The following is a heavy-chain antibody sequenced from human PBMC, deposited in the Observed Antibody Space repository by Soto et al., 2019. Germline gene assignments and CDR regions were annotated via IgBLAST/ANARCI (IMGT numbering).Heavy chain of an antibody. V-gene: IGHV1-3*01. J-gene: IGHJ6*02. Sequence: ASVKVSCKASGYTFTSYAMHWVRQAPGQRLEWMGWINAGNGNTKYSQKFQGRVTITRDTSASTAYMELSSLRSEDTAVYYCATGSGQKDDYYYYVMDVCGQGTTVTVSS. CDR1: GYTFTSYA. CDR2: INAGNGNT. CDR3: ATGSGQKDDYYYYVMDV. D-gene: IGHD6-19*01.